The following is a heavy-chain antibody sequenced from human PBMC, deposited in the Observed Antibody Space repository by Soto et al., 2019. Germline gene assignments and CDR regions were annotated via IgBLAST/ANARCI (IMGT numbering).Heavy chain of an antibody. Sequence: PGGSLRLSCATSGFDFSNTWIHWVRQVPGQGLVWVSRINSDGSSIIYADSVKGRFTLSRDNAKNTAHLQMSSLRVEDTAVYYCASDFYHTLDSWGQGIPVTVSS. J-gene: IGHJ4*02. CDR2: INSDGSSI. V-gene: IGHV3-74*01. CDR3: ASDFYHTLDS. CDR1: GFDFSNTW. D-gene: IGHD3-16*02.